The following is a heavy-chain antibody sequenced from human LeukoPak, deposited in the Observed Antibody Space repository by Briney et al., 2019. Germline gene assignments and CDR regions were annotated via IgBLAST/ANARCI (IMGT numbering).Heavy chain of an antibody. V-gene: IGHV1-2*02. D-gene: IGHD3-10*01. CDR2: INPNSGGT. Sequence: ASVKVSCKASGYTFTGYYMHWVRQAPGQGLEWMGWINPNSGGTNYAQKFQGRVTMTRDTSISTAYMELSRLRSDDTAVYYCAKDPPVIHYYYGSINWGQGTLVTVSS. J-gene: IGHJ4*02. CDR3: AKDPPVIHYYYGSIN. CDR1: GYTFTGYY.